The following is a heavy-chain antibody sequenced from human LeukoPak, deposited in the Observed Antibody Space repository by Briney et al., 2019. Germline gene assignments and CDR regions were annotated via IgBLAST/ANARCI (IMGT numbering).Heavy chain of an antibody. J-gene: IGHJ4*02. CDR3: ARDAALAVAGFTFDY. CDR1: GYTFTSYY. V-gene: IGHV1-46*01. D-gene: IGHD6-19*01. CDR2: ISPSGGST. Sequence: GASVKVSCKASGYTFTSYYMHWVRQAPGQGLEWMGIISPSGGSTSYAQKFQGRVTMTRDTSTSTVYMELSSLRSEDTAVYYCARDAALAVAGFTFDYWGQGTLVTVSS.